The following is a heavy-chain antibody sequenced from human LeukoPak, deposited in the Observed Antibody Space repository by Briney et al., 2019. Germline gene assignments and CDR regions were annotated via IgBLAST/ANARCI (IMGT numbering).Heavy chain of an antibody. CDR2: ISSSGSTI. CDR1: GFTFSSYE. CDR3: ARAAGLGSSAGYIDY. Sequence: GGSLRLSCAASGFTFSSYEMNWVRQAPGKGLEWVSYISSSGSTIYYADSVKGRSTISRDNAKNSLYLQMNSLRAEDTAVYYCARAAGLGSSAGYIDYWGQGTLVTVSS. D-gene: IGHD6-6*01. V-gene: IGHV3-48*03. J-gene: IGHJ4*02.